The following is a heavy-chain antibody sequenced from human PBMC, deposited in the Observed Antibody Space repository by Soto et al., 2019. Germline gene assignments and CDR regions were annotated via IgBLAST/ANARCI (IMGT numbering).Heavy chain of an antibody. Sequence: GESLKISCKGSGYSFTSYWIGWVRQMPGKGLEWMGIIYPGDSDTRYRPSFQGQVTISADKSISTAYLQWSSLKASDTAMYYCARAGRLGSGRYYYYGMDVWGQGTTVTVSS. CDR3: ARAGRLGSGRYYYYGMDV. J-gene: IGHJ6*02. CDR1: GYSFTSYW. D-gene: IGHD3-10*01. V-gene: IGHV5-51*01. CDR2: IYPGDSDT.